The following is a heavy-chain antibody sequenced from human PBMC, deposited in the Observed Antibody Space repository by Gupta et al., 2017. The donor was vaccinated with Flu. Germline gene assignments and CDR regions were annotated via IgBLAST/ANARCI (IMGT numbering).Heavy chain of an antibody. Sequence: EVQLVESGGGLVQPGGSLRLSCGAAGFTLSDEWMSWVRQAPGKGRELVANINRDGSVINYMYFVRGRFTIARDNAKNAVYFQMNSLRVDDTAVYYCARDVGSGDYDSWGQGTLVTVSS. CDR3: ARDVGSGDYDS. CDR1: GFTLSDEW. V-gene: IGHV3-7*01. D-gene: IGHD4-17*01. J-gene: IGHJ5*01. CDR2: INRDGSVI.